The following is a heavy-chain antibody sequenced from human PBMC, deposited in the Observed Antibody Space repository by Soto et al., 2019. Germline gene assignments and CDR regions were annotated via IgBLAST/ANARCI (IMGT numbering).Heavy chain of an antibody. J-gene: IGHJ4*02. CDR2: IDGSGGDT. V-gene: IGHV3-23*01. D-gene: IGHD3-9*01. CDR1: GFTFSSYA. Sequence: PGGSLRLSCAASGFTFSSYAMGWVRQAPGTGLEWVSVIDGSGGDTSFADSVKGRFTISRDNSKNTLYLQMNSLRAEDTAVYYCARDQKVLRYFDSQYYFDYWGQGTLVTVSS. CDR3: ARDQKVLRYFDSQYYFDY.